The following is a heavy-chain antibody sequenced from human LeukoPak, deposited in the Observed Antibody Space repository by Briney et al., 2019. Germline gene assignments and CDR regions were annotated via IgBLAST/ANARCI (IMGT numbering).Heavy chain of an antibody. J-gene: IGHJ4*02. CDR3: ARDGPTYYYDSSGYYLY. Sequence: SETLSLTCTVSGGSISSYYWSWIRQPPGKGLEWIGYIYYSGSTNYNPSLKSRVTISVDTSKNQFSLKLSSVTAADTAVYYCARDGPTYYYDSSGYYLYWGQGTLVTVSS. V-gene: IGHV4-4*08. CDR2: IYYSGST. CDR1: GGSISSYY. D-gene: IGHD3-22*01.